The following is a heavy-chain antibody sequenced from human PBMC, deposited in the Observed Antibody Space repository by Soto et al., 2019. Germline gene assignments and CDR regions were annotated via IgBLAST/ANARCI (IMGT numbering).Heavy chain of an antibody. V-gene: IGHV1-69*04. CDR3: AQDVGD. CDR2: IIPMLDIT. D-gene: IGHD1-26*01. CDR1: GGSFSTYS. Sequence: QLQLVQSGTELKKPGSSVKVSCKASGGSFSTYSITWVRQAPGQGPEWMGRIIPMLDITDYAQKFQGRVTITADKSTSTAYMELIRLTSEGTAVYYCAQDVGDLGQGTLVTVSS. J-gene: IGHJ1*01.